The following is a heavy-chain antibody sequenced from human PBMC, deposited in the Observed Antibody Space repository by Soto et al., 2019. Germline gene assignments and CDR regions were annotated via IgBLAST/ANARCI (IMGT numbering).Heavy chain of an antibody. D-gene: IGHD3-10*01. V-gene: IGHV1-3*01. Sequence: ASVKVSCKASGYPFTTYTIHWVRQAPGQSLEWLGWINGGNGDTEYSQEFQDRVTITRDTSATTAYMELSSLRSEDTAVYYCGRTEAIIKAFDYWGKGTLVTVSS. CDR3: GRTEAIIKAFDY. CDR1: GYPFTTYT. J-gene: IGHJ4*02. CDR2: INGGNGDT.